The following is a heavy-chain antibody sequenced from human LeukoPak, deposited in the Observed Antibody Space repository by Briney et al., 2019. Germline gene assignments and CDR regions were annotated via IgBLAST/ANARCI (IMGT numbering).Heavy chain of an antibody. CDR3: ARAAFRRGVVIRADWFDP. J-gene: IGHJ5*02. D-gene: IGHD3-22*01. Sequence: PSETLSLTCTVSGGSISSGDYYWSWIRQPPGKGLEWIGYIYYSGSTYYNPSLKSRVTISVDTSKNQFSLKLSSVTAADTAVYYCARAAFRRGVVIRADWFDPWGQGTLVTVSS. CDR2: IYYSGST. V-gene: IGHV4-30-4*02. CDR1: GGSISSGDYY.